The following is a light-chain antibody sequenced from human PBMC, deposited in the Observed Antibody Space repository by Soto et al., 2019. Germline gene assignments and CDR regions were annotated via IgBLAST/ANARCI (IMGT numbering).Light chain of an antibody. CDR1: SSDVGDYNY. CDR3: SSYAGSNTWV. CDR2: EVS. Sequence: QSALTQPPSASGSPGQSVTISCTGTSSDVGDYNYVSWYQQHPGKAPKLMIYEVSKRPSGVPDRVSGSKSGNTASLTVSGLQAEDEADYYCSSYAGSNTWVFGGGTKVTVL. J-gene: IGLJ3*02. V-gene: IGLV2-8*01.